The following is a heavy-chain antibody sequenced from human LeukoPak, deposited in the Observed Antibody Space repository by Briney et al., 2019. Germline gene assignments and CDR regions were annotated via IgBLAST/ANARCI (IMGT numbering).Heavy chain of an antibody. J-gene: IGHJ5*01. V-gene: IGHV4-59*08. CDR3: ALAPNSNWFDF. CDR2: IHYSGNS. CDR1: GDSISNFY. Sequence: PSETLSLTCSVSGDSISNFYWNWIRQPPGKRLEWIGNIHYSGNSNYNPSLQSRVTISIDTSRKQLFLKLTSVTAADTAVYYCALAPNSNWFDFWGQGTLVTVSS.